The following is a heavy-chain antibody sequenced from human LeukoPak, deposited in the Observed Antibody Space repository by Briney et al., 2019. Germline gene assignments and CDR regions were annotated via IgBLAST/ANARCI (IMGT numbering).Heavy chain of an antibody. V-gene: IGHV3-74*01. CDR2: INSDGSST. J-gene: IGHJ6*03. CDR3: ASPYSGYAGLYYMDV. D-gene: IGHD3-22*01. Sequence: PGGSLRLSCAASGFTFSSYWMHWVRQAPGKGLVWVSRINSDGSSTSYADSVKGRFTISRDNAKNTLYPQMNSLRAEDTAVYYCASPYSGYAGLYYMDVWGKGTTVTVSS. CDR1: GFTFSSYW.